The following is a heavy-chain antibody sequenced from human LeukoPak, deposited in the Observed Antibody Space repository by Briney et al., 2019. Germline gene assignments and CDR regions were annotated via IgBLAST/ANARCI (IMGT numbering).Heavy chain of an antibody. Sequence: GGSLRLSCSASGFIFSRYAMHWVRQPPGKGLEYVSAMSSDGGSTYYADSVKGRCIISRDNSKNTPYLQMSSLRGEDTAVYYCVKTFGYCSSTSCYVFDYWGQGTLVTVSS. CDR3: VKTFGYCSSTSCYVFDY. CDR1: GFIFSRYA. D-gene: IGHD2-2*01. CDR2: MSSDGGST. V-gene: IGHV3-64D*06. J-gene: IGHJ4*02.